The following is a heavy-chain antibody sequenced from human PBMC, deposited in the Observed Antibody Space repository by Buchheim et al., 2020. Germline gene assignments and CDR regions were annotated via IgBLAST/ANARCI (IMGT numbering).Heavy chain of an antibody. Sequence: QVQLQESGPGLVKPSQTLSLTCTVSGGSISSGDYYWSWLRQPPGKGLEWIGYILHSGGAYYNPSVRTRVGISEDGSKNQFSLRLRSVTAADTAVYYCARASRDGYNFFDYWGQGTL. J-gene: IGHJ4*02. CDR2: ILHSGGA. D-gene: IGHD5-24*01. V-gene: IGHV4-30-4*01. CDR1: GGSISSGDYY. CDR3: ARASRDGYNFFDY.